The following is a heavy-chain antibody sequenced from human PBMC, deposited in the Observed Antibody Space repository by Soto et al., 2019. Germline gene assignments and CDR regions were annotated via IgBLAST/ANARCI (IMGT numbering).Heavy chain of an antibody. Sequence: GGSLRLSCAASGFTFSSYTMNWVRQAPGKGLEWLSYISSSSKTIYYADSVKGRFTISRDNAKNSLYLQMNSLRDEDTAVYYCARVFGYDSSGYYSVLFDYWGQGTLVTV. J-gene: IGHJ4*02. CDR3: ARVFGYDSSGYYSVLFDY. CDR2: ISSSSKTI. CDR1: GFTFSSYT. D-gene: IGHD3-22*01. V-gene: IGHV3-48*02.